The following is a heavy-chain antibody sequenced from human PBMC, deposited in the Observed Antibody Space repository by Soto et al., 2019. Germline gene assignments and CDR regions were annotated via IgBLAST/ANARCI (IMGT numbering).Heavy chain of an antibody. Sequence: PSETLSLTCAVSGGSISSGGYSWSWIRQPPGKGLEWIGYIYHSGSTYYNPSLKNRVTISVDRSKDQFSLKLSSVTAADTAVYYCARARGRRFLEWLSRDYYGMDVWGQGTTVTV. J-gene: IGHJ6*02. V-gene: IGHV4-30-2*01. CDR2: IYHSGST. CDR3: ARARGRRFLEWLSRDYYGMDV. CDR1: GGSISSGGYS. D-gene: IGHD3-3*01.